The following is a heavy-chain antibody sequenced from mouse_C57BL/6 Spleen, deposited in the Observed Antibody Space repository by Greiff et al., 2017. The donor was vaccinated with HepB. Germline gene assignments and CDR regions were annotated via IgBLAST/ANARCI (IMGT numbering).Heavy chain of an antibody. D-gene: IGHD2-10*02. V-gene: IGHV1-55*01. CDR1: GYTFTSYW. CDR3: ARGTRYGNYYYAMDY. Sequence: VQLQQSGAELVKPGASVKMSCKASGYTFTSYWITWVKQRPGQGLEWIGDIYPGSGSTNYNEKFKSKATLTVDTSSSTAYMQLSSLTSEDSAVYYCARGTRYGNYYYAMDYWGQGTSVTVSS. CDR2: IYPGSGST. J-gene: IGHJ4*01.